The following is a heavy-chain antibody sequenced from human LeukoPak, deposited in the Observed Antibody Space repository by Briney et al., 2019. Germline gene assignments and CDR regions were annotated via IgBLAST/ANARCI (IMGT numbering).Heavy chain of an antibody. CDR2: INSDGSST. Sequence: GGSLRLSCAASGFTFSTYWMHWVRQAPGKGLLWVSRINSDGSSTSYADSVKGRFTISRDNAKNTLYLQMNSLRAEDTAVYYCAYGSGTYSHFDPWGQGTLVTVSS. D-gene: IGHD3-10*01. V-gene: IGHV3-74*01. J-gene: IGHJ5*02. CDR1: GFTFSTYW. CDR3: AYGSGTYSHFDP.